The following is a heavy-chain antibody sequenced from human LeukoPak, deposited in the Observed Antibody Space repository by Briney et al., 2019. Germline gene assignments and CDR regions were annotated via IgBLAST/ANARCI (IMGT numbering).Heavy chain of an antibody. CDR3: ARNSSGNYFDY. CDR1: GNSISNTYY. J-gene: IGHJ4*02. D-gene: IGHD1-26*01. V-gene: IGHV4-38-2*01. Sequence: PSETLSLTCAVSGNSISNTYYWGWIRQPPGKELEWIGSIYNSGSTHYNPSLKSRVTISVDTSKNQFSLKLSSVTAADTDVYYCARNSSGNYFDYWGQGTLVTVSS. CDR2: IYNSGST.